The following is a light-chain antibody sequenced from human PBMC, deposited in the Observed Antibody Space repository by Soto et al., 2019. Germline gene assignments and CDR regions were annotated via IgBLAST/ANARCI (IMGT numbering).Light chain of an antibody. CDR1: SSDVGSYDF. Sequence: QSVLTQPASVSVSPGQSITSSCTGTSSDVGSYDFVSWYQLHPGKAPKLIVFKVNNRPSGVSYRFSGSKSGNTASLTISGLQAEDEADYFCCSYSISTAYLFGTGTKVTVL. J-gene: IGLJ1*01. CDR2: KVN. CDR3: CSYSISTAYL. V-gene: IGLV2-14*01.